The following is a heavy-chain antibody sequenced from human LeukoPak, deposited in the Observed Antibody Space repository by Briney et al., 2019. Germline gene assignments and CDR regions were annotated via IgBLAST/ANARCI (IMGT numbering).Heavy chain of an antibody. D-gene: IGHD3-16*01. Sequence: GASVKVSCKASGYTFTGYYMHWVRQAPEQGLEWMGRINPNSGGTNYAQKFQGRVTMTRDTSISTAYMELSRLRPDDTAVYYCARPLELGAFDIWGQGTMVTVSS. CDR3: ARPLELGAFDI. V-gene: IGHV1-2*06. CDR2: INPNSGGT. CDR1: GYTFTGYY. J-gene: IGHJ3*02.